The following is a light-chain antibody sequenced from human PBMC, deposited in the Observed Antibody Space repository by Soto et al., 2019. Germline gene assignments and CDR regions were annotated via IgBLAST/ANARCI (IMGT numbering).Light chain of an antibody. CDR2: GAS. J-gene: IGKJ1*01. CDR1: QSVSSN. V-gene: IGKV3-15*01. CDR3: QQYNNWPWT. Sequence: ERVMTQSPATLSVSPGERATLSCRASQSVSSNLAWYQQKPGQAPRLLIYGASTRATGIPARFSGSGSETEFTLTISSLQSEDFAVYYCQQYNNWPWTFGQGTKVDIK.